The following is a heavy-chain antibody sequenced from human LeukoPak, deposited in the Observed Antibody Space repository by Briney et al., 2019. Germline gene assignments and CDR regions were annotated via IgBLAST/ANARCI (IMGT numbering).Heavy chain of an antibody. D-gene: IGHD2-2*01. CDR3: AKADCSSRRCVEAGSDWFDP. V-gene: IGHV3-30*02. J-gene: IGHJ5*02. CDR2: TRYDGSNK. CDR1: GFTFSSYG. Sequence: GGSLRLSCAASGFTFSSYGMHWVRQAPGKGLEWVALTRYDGSNKYYADSVKGRFTISRDNFKNTLYLQMNRLRAEDTAVYYCAKADCSSRRCVEAGSDWFDPWGQGTLVTVFS.